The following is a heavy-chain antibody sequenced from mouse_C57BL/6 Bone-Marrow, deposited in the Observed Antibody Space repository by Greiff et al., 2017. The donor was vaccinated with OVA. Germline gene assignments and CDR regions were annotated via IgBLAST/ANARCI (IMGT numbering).Heavy chain of an antibody. CDR2: IDPEDGDI. Sequence: VQLQQSGAELVKPGASVKLSCTASGFNFKDYDMHWVKQRPEQGLEWIGWIDPEDGDIKYAQKFQGKATFTADTSSNTAYLQLSSLTSEDTAVYYCAREADGRGYFDDWGTGTTVTVSS. J-gene: IGHJ1*03. CDR1: GFNFKDYD. CDR3: AREADGRGYFDD. V-gene: IGHV14-2*01. D-gene: IGHD1-1*01.